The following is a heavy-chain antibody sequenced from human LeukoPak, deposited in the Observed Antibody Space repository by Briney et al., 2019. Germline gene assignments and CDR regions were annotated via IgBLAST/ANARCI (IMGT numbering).Heavy chain of an antibody. CDR1: GFTVSSNY. CDR3: AKGTPRDGYNSGYFDY. D-gene: IGHD5-24*01. Sequence: GGSLRLSCAASGFTVSSNYMSWVRQAPGKGLEWVSVIYSGGSTYYADSVKGRFTISRDNSKNTLYLQMNSLRAEDTAVYYCAKGTPRDGYNSGYFDYWGQGTLVTVSS. J-gene: IGHJ4*02. CDR2: IYSGGST. V-gene: IGHV3-53*01.